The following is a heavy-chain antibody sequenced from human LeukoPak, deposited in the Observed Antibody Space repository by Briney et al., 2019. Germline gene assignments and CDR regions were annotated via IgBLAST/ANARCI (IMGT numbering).Heavy chain of an antibody. CDR2: IYFGDSDT. CDR3: ARVGIAAFDP. J-gene: IGHJ5*02. V-gene: IGHV5-51*01. D-gene: IGHD6-13*01. Sequence: GESLKISCKVSGYSFTNFWIAWVRQMPGKGLEWMGMIYFGDSDTRYSPSFQGRVTISADTSINTAYLQWSSLKASDTAMYYCARVGIAAFDPWGQGTLVTISS. CDR1: GYSFTNFW.